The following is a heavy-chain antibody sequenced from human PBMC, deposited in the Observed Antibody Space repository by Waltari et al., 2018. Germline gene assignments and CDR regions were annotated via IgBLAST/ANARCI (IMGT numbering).Heavy chain of an antibody. CDR3: ARNWYSSGWYWFDP. CDR1: GASISSHY. CDR2: IYISWST. D-gene: IGHD6-19*01. J-gene: IGHJ5*02. Sequence: QVQLQESGPGLVKPSETLSLTCTVSGASISSHYWSWIRQPAGKGLEWIGRIYISWSTNYNPSLQSRVTMSVDTSKNQFSLKWSSGTAADTAVYYCARNWYSSGWYWFDPWGQGTVVTVSS. V-gene: IGHV4-4*07.